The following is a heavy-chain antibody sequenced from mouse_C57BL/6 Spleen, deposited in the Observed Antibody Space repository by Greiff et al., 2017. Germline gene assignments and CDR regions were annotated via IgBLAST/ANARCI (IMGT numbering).Heavy chain of an antibody. D-gene: IGHD1-1*01. CDR1: GYTFTSYW. CDR2: IHPNSGIT. CDR3: ARSKVLPFDY. J-gene: IGHJ2*01. Sequence: QVQLKQPGAELVKPGASVKLSCKASGYTFTSYWMHWVKQRPGQGLEWIGMIHPNSGITNYNEKFKSKATLTVDKSSSTAYMQLSSLTSEDSAVYYCARSKVLPFDYWGQGTTLTVSS. V-gene: IGHV1-64*01.